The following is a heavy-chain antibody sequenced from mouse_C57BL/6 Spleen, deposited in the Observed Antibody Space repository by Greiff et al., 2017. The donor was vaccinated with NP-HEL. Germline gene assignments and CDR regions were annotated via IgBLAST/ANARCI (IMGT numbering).Heavy chain of an antibody. CDR3: TRWGYYGSSPLDY. Sequence: VQLVESGAELVRPGASVTLSCKASGYTFTDYEMHWVKQTPVHGLEWIGAIDPETGGTAYNQKFKGKAILTADKSSSTAYMELRSLTSEDSAVYYCTRWGYYGSSPLDYWGQGTTLTVSS. D-gene: IGHD1-1*01. V-gene: IGHV1-15*01. CDR2: IDPETGGT. CDR1: GYTFTDYE. J-gene: IGHJ2*01.